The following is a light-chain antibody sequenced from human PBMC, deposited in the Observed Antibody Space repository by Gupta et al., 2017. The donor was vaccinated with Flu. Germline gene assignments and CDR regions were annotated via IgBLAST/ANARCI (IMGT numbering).Light chain of an antibody. CDR1: SSDVGGYNF. J-gene: IGLJ2*01. Sequence: QSALTQPRSVSGSPGQSVTISCTGTSSDVGGYNFVSWYQQHPGKAPQLLIYDVSKRRSGVPNRFSCSKAGSNASPHISGLQADDEADDYCCSYEGSYIAVVFGGGTKVTVL. V-gene: IGLV2-11*01. CDR2: DVS. CDR3: CSYEGSYIAVV.